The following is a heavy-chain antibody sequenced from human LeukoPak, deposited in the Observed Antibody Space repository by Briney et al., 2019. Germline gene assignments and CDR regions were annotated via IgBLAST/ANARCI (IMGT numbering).Heavy chain of an antibody. CDR2: ISSDGSNK. CDR1: GFTFSSYA. J-gene: IGHJ4*02. Sequence: GGSLRLSCAASGFTFSSYAMHWVRLAPGKGLEWVAVISSDGSNKYYADSVKGRFTISRDNAKNTLYLQMNSLRAEDTAVYYCARAFCSGATCYSMDYWGQGTLVTVSP. V-gene: IGHV3-30*04. CDR3: ARAFCSGATCYSMDY. D-gene: IGHD2-15*01.